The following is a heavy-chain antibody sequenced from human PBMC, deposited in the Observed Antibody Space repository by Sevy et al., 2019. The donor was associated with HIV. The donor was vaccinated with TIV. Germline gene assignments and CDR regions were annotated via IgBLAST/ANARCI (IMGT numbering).Heavy chain of an antibody. CDR1: GFTFSTAW. V-gene: IGHV3-15*01. J-gene: IGHJ4*02. Sequence: GGSLRLSCAASGFTFSTAWMNWVRQAPGKGLERVGRIKSKTDGGTADYAAPVKGRTTISRDDSKNTLYLQMNSLKTEDTAVYYCTTANVWDGDWYFDSWGQGTLVTVSS. CDR2: IKSKTDGGTA. CDR3: TTANVWDGDWYFDS. D-gene: IGHD2-21*02.